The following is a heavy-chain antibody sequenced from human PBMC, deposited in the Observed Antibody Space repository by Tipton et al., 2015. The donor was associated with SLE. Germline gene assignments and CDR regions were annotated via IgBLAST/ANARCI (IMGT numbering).Heavy chain of an antibody. J-gene: IGHJ6*02. CDR3: GTYYYDSSGYYGYYYGMDV. Sequence: LRLSCAVYGGSFTGYYWSWIRQPPGKGLEWIGEINHSGSTNYNPSLKSRVTISVDTSKNQFSLKLSSVTAADTAVYYCGTYYYDSSGYYGYYYGMDVWGQGTTVTVSS. V-gene: IGHV4-34*01. D-gene: IGHD3-22*01. CDR2: INHSGST. CDR1: GGSFTGYY.